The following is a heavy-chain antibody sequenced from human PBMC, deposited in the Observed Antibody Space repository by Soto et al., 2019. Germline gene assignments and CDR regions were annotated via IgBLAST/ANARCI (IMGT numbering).Heavy chain of an antibody. D-gene: IGHD2-15*01. CDR3: ARDFATHCSGSTCYPYAY. CDR1: GFTFDTFW. Sequence: GGSLRLSCAASGFTFDTFWMSWVRQSPGKGLEWVANIKHDGSETYYVDSVKGRFTISRDNAKNSLFLQMNTLRTEDTAVYYCARDFATHCSGSTCYPYAYWGQGAPVTVSS. CDR2: IKHDGSET. J-gene: IGHJ4*02. V-gene: IGHV3-7*03.